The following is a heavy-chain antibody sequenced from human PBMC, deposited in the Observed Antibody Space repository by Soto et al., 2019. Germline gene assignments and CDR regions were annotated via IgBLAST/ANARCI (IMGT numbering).Heavy chain of an antibody. Sequence: ASVKVSCKASGGTFSSYTISWVRQAPGQGLEWMGWINPAPGNTDYSDKFQDRVTFTRDTSATTAYMELRGLRSEDTAVYYCARRYKSAGWLEPWGQGTRVTVSS. V-gene: IGHV1-3*01. CDR1: GGTFSSYT. D-gene: IGHD1-1*01. CDR3: ARRYKSAGWLEP. CDR2: INPAPGNT. J-gene: IGHJ5*02.